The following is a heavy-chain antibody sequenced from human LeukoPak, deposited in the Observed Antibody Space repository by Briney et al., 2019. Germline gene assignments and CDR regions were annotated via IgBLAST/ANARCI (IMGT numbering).Heavy chain of an antibody. Sequence: ASVKVSCKVSGYTLTELSMHWVRQAPGKGLEWMGGFDPEDGETIYAQKFQGRVTMTEDTSTDTAYMELSSLRSEDTAVYYCATKFFGGSYGPIAFDIWGQGTMVTVSS. CDR2: FDPEDGET. V-gene: IGHV1-24*01. CDR1: GYTLTELS. CDR3: ATKFFGGSYGPIAFDI. J-gene: IGHJ3*02. D-gene: IGHD1-26*01.